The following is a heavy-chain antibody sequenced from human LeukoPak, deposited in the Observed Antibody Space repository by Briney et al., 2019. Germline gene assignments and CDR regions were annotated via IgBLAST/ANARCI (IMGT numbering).Heavy chain of an antibody. D-gene: IGHD3-22*01. CDR2: ISYSGNT. Sequence: SETLSLTCSVSGGSISSSSYYWGWIRQRPGKGLEWIGCISYSGNTYYNPSLKSRVTISVDTSKKQFSLKLTSVTAADTAFYYCARDSSGFYYARMLNYWGQGTLVTVSS. CDR1: GGSISSSSYY. J-gene: IGHJ4*02. CDR3: ARDSSGFYYARMLNY. V-gene: IGHV4-39*07.